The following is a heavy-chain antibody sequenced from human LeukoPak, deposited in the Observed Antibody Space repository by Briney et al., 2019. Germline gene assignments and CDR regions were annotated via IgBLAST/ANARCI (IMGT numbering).Heavy chain of an antibody. CDR2: IRGDGRAT. CDR1: GFIYTDYW. V-gene: IGHV3-74*01. J-gene: IGHJ5*02. Sequence: GGSMRLSCAASGFIYTDYWMHWVCQAPGKELVWVARIRGDGRATTYADSVKGRFTISRDNAKNTLYLQMNSLRAEDTAVYYCARGLRLNWFDPWGQGTLVTVSS. CDR3: ARGLRLNWFDP.